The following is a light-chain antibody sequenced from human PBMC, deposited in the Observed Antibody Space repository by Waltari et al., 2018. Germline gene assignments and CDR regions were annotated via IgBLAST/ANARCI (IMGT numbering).Light chain of an antibody. V-gene: IGLV2-11*01. Sequence: QSALTQPRSVSGSRGQSVTISCIGASSDVGRFNYVSWYQKHPGKAPQLIIHCVTKRPSGVPYRFSGSKFGNTASLTISGLQADDEADYYCCSYAGSYTLYVFGAGTKVTVL. CDR2: CVT. CDR1: SSDVGRFNY. CDR3: CSYAGSYTLYV. J-gene: IGLJ1*01.